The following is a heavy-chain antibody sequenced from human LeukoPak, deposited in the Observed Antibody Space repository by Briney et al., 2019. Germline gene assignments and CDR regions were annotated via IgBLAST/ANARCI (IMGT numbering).Heavy chain of an antibody. CDR2: IYGDGTTT. V-gene: IGHV3-74*01. J-gene: IGHJ4*02. CDR3: ARGPGAYCGGDCPDY. Sequence: PGGSLRLSCAASGFTFSNFWIHWVRQAPGEGLVWVSRIYGDGTTTSYADSVKGRFTISRDNAKNTLYLQMNSLRAEDTAVYYCARGPGAYCGGDCPDYWGQGILVTVSS. CDR1: GFTFSNFW. D-gene: IGHD2-21*02.